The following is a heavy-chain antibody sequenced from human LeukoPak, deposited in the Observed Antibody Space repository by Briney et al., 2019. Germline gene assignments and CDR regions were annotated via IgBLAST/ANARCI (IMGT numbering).Heavy chain of an antibody. D-gene: IGHD3-3*01. J-gene: IGHJ4*02. CDR2: ISGSGGST. Sequence: GGSLRLSCAASGFTFTSHAMSWVRQAPGKGLEWVSVISGSGGSTYYADSVKGRFTISRDNSKNTLYLQMNSLRAEDTAVYYCAKGDIVTSIFVPSDYWGQGTLVTVSS. CDR1: GFTFTSHA. CDR3: AKGDIVTSIFVPSDY. V-gene: IGHV3-23*01.